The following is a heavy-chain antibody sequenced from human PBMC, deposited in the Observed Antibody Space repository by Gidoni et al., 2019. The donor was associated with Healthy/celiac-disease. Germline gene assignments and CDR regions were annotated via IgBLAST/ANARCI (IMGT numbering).Heavy chain of an antibody. Sequence: QVQLPQWGAGLLKPSETLSLTCAVYGGSFRGYYWSWIRQPPGKGLEWIGEINHSGSTNYNPSRKSRVTISVDTSKNQFSLKLSSVTAADTAVYYCARQSIVVVPAAIHYYYYYMDVWGKGTTVTVSS. CDR2: INHSGST. J-gene: IGHJ6*03. CDR1: GGSFRGYY. CDR3: ARQSIVVVPAAIHYYYYYMDV. D-gene: IGHD2-2*01. V-gene: IGHV4-34*01.